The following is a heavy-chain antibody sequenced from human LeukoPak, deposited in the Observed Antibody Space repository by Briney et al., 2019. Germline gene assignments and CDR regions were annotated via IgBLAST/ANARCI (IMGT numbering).Heavy chain of an antibody. CDR1: GGSINSYY. D-gene: IGHD3-22*01. V-gene: IGHV4-59*01. CDR2: IYYSGST. J-gene: IGHJ4*02. Sequence: NPSETLSLTCTVSGGSINSYYWSWIRQPPGKELEWIGGIYYSGSTKYNPSLKSRVTISVDTSKNQFSLQLSSVTAADTALYYCARDRCSGYQGSFDYWGQGILVTVSS. CDR3: ARDRCSGYQGSFDY.